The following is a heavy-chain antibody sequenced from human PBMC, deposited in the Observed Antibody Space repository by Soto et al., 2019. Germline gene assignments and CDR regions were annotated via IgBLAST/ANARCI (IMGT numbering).Heavy chain of an antibody. Sequence: SETLSLTCAVSGGSISSGGYSWSWIRQPPGKGLEWIGYIYHSGSTYYNPSLKSRVTISVDRSKNQFSLKLSSVTAADTAVYYCARSISTGYYYDGMDVWGQGTTVTVSS. D-gene: IGHD3-9*01. V-gene: IGHV4-30-2*01. CDR1: GGSISSGGYS. CDR3: ARSISTGYYYDGMDV. CDR2: IYHSGST. J-gene: IGHJ6*02.